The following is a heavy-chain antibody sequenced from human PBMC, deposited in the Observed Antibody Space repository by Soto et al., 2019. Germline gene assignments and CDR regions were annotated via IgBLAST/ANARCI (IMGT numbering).Heavy chain of an antibody. J-gene: IGHJ4*02. CDR3: AKARYLTTVTTCYFDY. D-gene: IGHD4-17*01. CDR1: GFTFSSYA. Sequence: GGSLRLSCAASGFTFSSYAMSWVRQAPGKGLEWVSAISGSGGSTYYADSVKGRFTISRDNSKNTLYLQMNSLRAEDTAVYYCAKARYLTTVTTCYFDYWGQGTLVTVSS. V-gene: IGHV3-23*01. CDR2: ISGSGGST.